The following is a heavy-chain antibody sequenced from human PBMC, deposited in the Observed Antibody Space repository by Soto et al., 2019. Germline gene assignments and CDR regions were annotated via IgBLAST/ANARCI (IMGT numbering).Heavy chain of an antibody. J-gene: IGHJ6*02. CDR1: CLFISSGSYY. Sequence: SDTLCLTCTVNCLFISSGSYYWDWNRQPPGKGLEWIGSIYYSGSTYYNPSLKSRVTISVDTSKSQFSLKLSSVTAADTAVYYCTCIFSGGYGYGFYYYGMDVWGQGTTVT. CDR2: IYYSGST. V-gene: IGHV4-39*01. CDR3: TCIFSGGYGYGFYYYGMDV. D-gene: IGHD5-18*01.